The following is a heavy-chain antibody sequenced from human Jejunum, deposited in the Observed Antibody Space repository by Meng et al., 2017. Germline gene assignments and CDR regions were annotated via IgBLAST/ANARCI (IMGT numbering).Heavy chain of an antibody. Sequence: QVRLVQSGAGVKKPGASVKVSCKASGYTFTSNGMNWVRQAPGQGLEWIGWINTDTGNPTYAQGFRGRFVFSLDTSVSTAYLDISSLKPEDTAVYYCAREPQRFDYWGQGTLVTVFS. CDR2: INTDTGNP. V-gene: IGHV7-4-1*02. CDR1: GYTFTSNG. J-gene: IGHJ4*02. CDR3: AREPQRFDY.